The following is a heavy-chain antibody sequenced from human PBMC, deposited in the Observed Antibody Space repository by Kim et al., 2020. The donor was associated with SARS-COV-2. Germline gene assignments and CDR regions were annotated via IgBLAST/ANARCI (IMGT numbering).Heavy chain of an antibody. J-gene: IGHJ4*02. D-gene: IGHD4-17*01. V-gene: IGHV4-31*03. CDR3: ARGDYGLLYFDY. Sequence: SETLSLTCTVSGGSISSGGYYWTWIRQHPGKGLEWIGYIFFSGGTSYNPSLKSRVTISVDTSKNQFSLKLSSVTAADAAVYYCARGDYGLLYFDYWDQGTQVTVSS. CDR2: IFFSGGT. CDR1: GGSISSGGYY.